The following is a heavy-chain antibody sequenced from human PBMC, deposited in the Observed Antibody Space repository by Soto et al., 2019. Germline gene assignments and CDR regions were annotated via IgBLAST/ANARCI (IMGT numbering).Heavy chain of an antibody. D-gene: IGHD3-3*01. CDR1: GFTFTSSA. Sequence: GASVKVSCKASGFTFTSSAVQWVRQARGQRLEWIGWIVVGSGNTNYAQKFQERVTITRDMSTSTAYMELSSLRAEDTAVYYCAKDRMVTIFGATTDGYGMDVWGQGTTVTVSS. CDR2: IVVGSGNT. CDR3: AKDRMVTIFGATTDGYGMDV. V-gene: IGHV1-58*01. J-gene: IGHJ6*02.